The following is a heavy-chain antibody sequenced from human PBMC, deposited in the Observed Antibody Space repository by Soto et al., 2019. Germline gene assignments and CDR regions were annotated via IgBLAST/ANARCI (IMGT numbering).Heavy chain of an antibody. Sequence: SETLSLTCTVSGGSVISGSYYWNWIRQPPGKGLEWIGYIYYSGSTNYNPSLKSRVTISVDTSKNQFSLKLSSVTAADTAVYYCARVAYYYDSSGYYRLGAEYFQHWGQGTLVTVSS. J-gene: IGHJ1*01. CDR1: GGSVISGSYY. V-gene: IGHV4-61*01. CDR3: ARVAYYYDSSGYYRLGAEYFQH. D-gene: IGHD3-22*01. CDR2: IYYSGST.